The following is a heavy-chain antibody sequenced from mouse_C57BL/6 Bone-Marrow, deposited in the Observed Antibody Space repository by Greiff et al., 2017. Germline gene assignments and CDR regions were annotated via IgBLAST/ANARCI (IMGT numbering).Heavy chain of an antibody. J-gene: IGHJ2*01. CDR1: GFNIKDDY. CDR2: LDPENGDP. V-gene: IGHV14-4*01. CDR3: TKSNDVFDY. Sequence: VQLQQSGAELVRPGASVKLSCTASGFNIKDDYMPWVKQRPEQGLEWIGWLDPENGDPESASTFQGPVPITADTSSNTAYLQLSSLTSEDTAVNYWTKSNDVFDYWGQGTTLTVAS. D-gene: IGHD2-12*01.